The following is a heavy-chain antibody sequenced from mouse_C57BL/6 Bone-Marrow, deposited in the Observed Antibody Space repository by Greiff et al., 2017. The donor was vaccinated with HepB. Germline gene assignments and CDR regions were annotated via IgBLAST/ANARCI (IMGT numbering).Heavy chain of an antibody. D-gene: IGHD1-1*01. J-gene: IGHJ4*01. V-gene: IGHV1-82*01. Sequence: QVQLQHSGPELVKPGASVKISCKASGYAFSSSWMNWVKQRPGKGLEWIGRIYPGDGDTNYNGKFKGKATLTADKSSSTAYMQLSSLTSEDSAVYFCARPLITTVVPYAMDYWGQGTSVTVSS. CDR2: IYPGDGDT. CDR3: ARPLITTVVPYAMDY. CDR1: GYAFSSSW.